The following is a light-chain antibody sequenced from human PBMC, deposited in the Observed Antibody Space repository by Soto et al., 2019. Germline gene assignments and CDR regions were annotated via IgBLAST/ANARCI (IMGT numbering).Light chain of an antibody. CDR3: QQYNEWPWT. Sequence: EIVMTQSPATLSVSPGERATLSCRANQSVRSNLAWYQQKAGQPPRLLIHGAYIRAPGIPAGFSGSGSGTGFTLTISSLQSEDFAVYYCQQYNEWPWTFGQGTTVEVK. CDR2: GAY. J-gene: IGKJ1*01. CDR1: QSVRSN. V-gene: IGKV3-15*01.